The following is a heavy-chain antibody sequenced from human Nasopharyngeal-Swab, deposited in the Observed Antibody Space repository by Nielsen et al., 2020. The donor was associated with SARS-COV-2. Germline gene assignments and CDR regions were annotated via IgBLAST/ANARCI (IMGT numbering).Heavy chain of an antibody. Sequence: ASVKVSCKASGYSFNTYTISWMRQAPGQGLEYMGWVNTRSGSARYAQAFTGRFVFSSDPSVTTAYMEISDLKAGDTGVYFCARTPFGSGRAGDWGQGTLVTVSS. CDR2: VNTRSGSA. CDR1: GYSFNTYT. J-gene: IGHJ4*02. D-gene: IGHD6-19*01. V-gene: IGHV7-4-1*02. CDR3: ARTPFGSGRAGD.